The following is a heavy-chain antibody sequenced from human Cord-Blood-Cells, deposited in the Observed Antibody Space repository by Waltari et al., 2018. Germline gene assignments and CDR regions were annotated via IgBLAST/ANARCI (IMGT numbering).Heavy chain of an antibody. CDR2: ISSSSSYI. J-gene: IGHJ4*02. CDR1: GFPFGSNS. CDR3: ARDLRLDY. V-gene: IGHV3-21*01. Sequence: EVQLVESGGGLVKPGGSLSLSCAASGFPFGSNSMNWVRQAPGKGLEWVSSISSSSSYIYYADSVKGRFTISRDNAKNSLYLQMNSLRAEDTAVYYCARDLRLDYWGQGTLVTVSS.